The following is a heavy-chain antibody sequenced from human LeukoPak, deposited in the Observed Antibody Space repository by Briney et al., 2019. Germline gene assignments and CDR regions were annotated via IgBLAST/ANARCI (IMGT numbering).Heavy chain of an antibody. J-gene: IGHJ4*02. CDR3: ARDVVLMGLELYYFDY. CDR2: IYYSGST. Sequence: PSETLSLTCTVSGGSISSSSYSWGWIRQPPGKGLEWIGSIYYSGSTYYNPSLKSRVTISVDTSKNQFSLKLSSVTAADTAVYYCARDVVLMGLELYYFDYWGQGTLVTVSS. V-gene: IGHV4-39*07. CDR1: GGSISSSSYS. D-gene: IGHD2-8*01.